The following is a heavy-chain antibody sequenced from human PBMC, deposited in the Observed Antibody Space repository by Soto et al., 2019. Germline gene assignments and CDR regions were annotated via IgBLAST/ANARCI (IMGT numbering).Heavy chain of an antibody. CDR3: ARERGYCGGDRYHFDY. CDR2: ISSSSSYT. D-gene: IGHD2-21*02. CDR1: GFTFSDYY. Sequence: GGSLRLSCAASGFTFSDYYMSWIRQAPGKGLEWVSYISSSSSYTNYADSVKGRFTISRDNAKNSLYLQMNSLRAEDTAVYYCARERGYCGGDRYHFDYWGQGTLVTFSS. V-gene: IGHV3-11*06. J-gene: IGHJ4*02.